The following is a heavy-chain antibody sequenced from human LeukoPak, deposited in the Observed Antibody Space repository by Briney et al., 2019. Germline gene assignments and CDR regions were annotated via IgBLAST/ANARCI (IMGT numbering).Heavy chain of an antibody. CDR2: INPNSGGT. CDR1: GYTFTGYY. D-gene: IGHD2-2*01. V-gene: IGHV1-2*02. CDR3: ARVNVVPADPWAYYYGMDV. Sequence: GASVKVSCKASGYTFTGYYMHWVRQAPGQGLEWMGWINPNSGGTNYAQKFQGRVTMTRDTSISTAYMELSRLRSDDTAVYYCARVNVVPADPWAYYYGMDVWGQGTTVTVS. J-gene: IGHJ6*02.